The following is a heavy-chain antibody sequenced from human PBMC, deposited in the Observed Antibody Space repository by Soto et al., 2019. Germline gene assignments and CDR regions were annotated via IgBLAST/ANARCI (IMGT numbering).Heavy chain of an antibody. CDR1: GFAFRSYG. D-gene: IGHD3-3*01. CDR2: ISHDGDKE. Sequence: QEQLVESGGGVVQPGSSLRLSCAASGFAFRSYGMHWVRQAPGKGLEWVALISHDGDKEYYADSVKGRFTISRDNSENTMFLRINSLTADDSAVYFCAKAGFTIFGEGFDPWGQGTRVTVSS. V-gene: IGHV3-30*18. J-gene: IGHJ5*02. CDR3: AKAGFTIFGEGFDP.